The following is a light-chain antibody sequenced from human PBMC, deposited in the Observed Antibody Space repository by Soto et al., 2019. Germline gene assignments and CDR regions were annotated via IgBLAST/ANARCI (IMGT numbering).Light chain of an antibody. Sequence: EIVLTQSPGTLSLSPGERATLSCRASRSVSSSYLAWYQQKPGQAPRLLIYGASSRATGIPDRFSGSGSGTVFPLTISRLEPEDFAVYYCQQYGSSPWTFGQGTKVEIK. CDR3: QQYGSSPWT. CDR1: RSVSSSY. CDR2: GAS. V-gene: IGKV3-20*01. J-gene: IGKJ1*01.